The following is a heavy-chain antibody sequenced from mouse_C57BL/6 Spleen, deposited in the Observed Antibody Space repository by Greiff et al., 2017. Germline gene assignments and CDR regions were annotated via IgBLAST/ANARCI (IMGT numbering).Heavy chain of an antibody. V-gene: IGHV1-64*01. CDR1: GYTFTSYW. J-gene: IGHJ1*03. Sequence: QVQLQQPGAELVKPGASVKLSCKASGYTFTSYWMHWVKQRPGQGLEWIGMIHPNSGSTNYNEKFKSKATLTVAKSSSTAYMQLSSLTSEDSTVYYGARGHYYGSSYDYWYFDVWGTGTTVTVSS. CDR2: IHPNSGST. D-gene: IGHD1-1*01. CDR3: ARGHYYGSSYDYWYFDV.